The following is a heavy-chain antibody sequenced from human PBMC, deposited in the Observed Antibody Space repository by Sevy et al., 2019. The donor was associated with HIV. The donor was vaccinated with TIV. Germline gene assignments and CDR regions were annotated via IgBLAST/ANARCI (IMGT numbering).Heavy chain of an antibody. V-gene: IGHV4-61*01. J-gene: IGHJ6*02. D-gene: IGHD1-26*01. CDR3: TRLGGLTDYGMDV. CDR2: IYYNVRI. CDR1: GGSVTSDTYY. Sequence: SETLSLTCTVSGGSVTSDTYYWNWIRQPPGKGLEFIGYIYYNVRINYNPSLKSRVTISVDTSKNQFSLKLTSVTAADTAVYYCTRLGGLTDYGMDVWGQGTTVTVSS.